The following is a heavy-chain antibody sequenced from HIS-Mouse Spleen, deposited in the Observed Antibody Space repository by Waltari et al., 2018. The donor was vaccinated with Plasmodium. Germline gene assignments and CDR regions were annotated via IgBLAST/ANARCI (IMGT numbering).Heavy chain of an antibody. V-gene: IGHV3-30*04. CDR1: GFTFSSYA. J-gene: IGHJ6*02. D-gene: IGHD3-3*01. Sequence: VQLVESGGGVVQPGRPLRLSCAASGFTFSSYAMHWVRQAPGKGLEWVAVISYDGSNKYYADSVKGRFTISRDNSKNTLYLQMNSLRAEDTAVYYCARLYYDFWSGYYPYGMDVWGQGTTVTVSS. CDR3: ARLYYDFWSGYYPYGMDV. CDR2: ISYDGSNK.